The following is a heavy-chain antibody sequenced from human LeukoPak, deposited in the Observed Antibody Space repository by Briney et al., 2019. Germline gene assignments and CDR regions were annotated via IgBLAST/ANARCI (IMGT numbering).Heavy chain of an antibody. V-gene: IGHV4-34*01. D-gene: IGHD5-18*01. Sequence: PSETLSLTCAVYGGSFSGYYWSWIRQPPGKGLEWIGEINHSGSTNYNPSLKSRVTISVDTSKNQFSLKLSSVTAADTAVYYCARGGYSYGPFVNTPPDYWGQGTPVTVSS. CDR2: INHSGST. CDR3: ARGGYSYGPFVNTPPDY. CDR1: GGSFSGYY. J-gene: IGHJ4*02.